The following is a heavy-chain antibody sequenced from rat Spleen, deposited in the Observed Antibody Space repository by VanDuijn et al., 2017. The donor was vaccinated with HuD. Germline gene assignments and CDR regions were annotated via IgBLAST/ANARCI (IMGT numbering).Heavy chain of an antibody. Sequence: EVQLVESGGGSVQPGRSLKISCAASGFTFSNYYMAWVRQAPTKGLEWVAYISTGGHNTYYRDSVKGRFTISRDNAKSTLYLQMDGLRSEDTATYYCARHYYYDGYWFAYWGQGTLVTVSS. CDR1: GFTFSNYY. CDR2: ISTGGHNT. J-gene: IGHJ3*01. D-gene: IGHD1-12*03. V-gene: IGHV5-25*01. CDR3: ARHYYYDGYWFAY.